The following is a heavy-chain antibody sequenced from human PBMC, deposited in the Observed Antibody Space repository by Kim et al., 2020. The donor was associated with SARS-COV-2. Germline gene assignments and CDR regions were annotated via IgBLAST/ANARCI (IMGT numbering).Heavy chain of an antibody. CDR3: ARVHFATNGSYTIGVDY. J-gene: IGHJ4*01. CDR1: GYTFNTYD. V-gene: IGHV7-4-1*02. D-gene: IGHD2-8*01. Sequence: ASVKVSCKASGYTFNTYDINWVRQAPGQGLEWMGWINTNTGNPTYAQDFKGRFAFSLDTSVSTAYLQISSLMPEDTAVYYCARVHFATNGSYTIGVDY. CDR2: INTNTGNP.